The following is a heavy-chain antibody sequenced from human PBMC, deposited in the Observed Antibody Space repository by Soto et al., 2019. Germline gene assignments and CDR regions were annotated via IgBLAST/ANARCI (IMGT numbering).Heavy chain of an antibody. V-gene: IGHV1-69*13. CDR3: ASSEYSSGWYPYYYYGMDV. J-gene: IGHJ6*02. D-gene: IGHD6-19*01. Sequence: ASVKVSCKASGGTFSSYAISWVRQAPGQGLEWMGGIIPIFGTANYAQKFQGRVTITADESTSTAYMELSSLRSEDTAVYYCASSEYSSGWYPYYYYGMDVWGQGTTVTVSS. CDR2: IIPIFGTA. CDR1: GGTFSSYA.